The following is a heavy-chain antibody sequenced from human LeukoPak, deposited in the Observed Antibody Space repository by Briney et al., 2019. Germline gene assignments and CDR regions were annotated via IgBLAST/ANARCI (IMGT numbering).Heavy chain of an antibody. J-gene: IGHJ5*02. D-gene: IGHD2-21*02. Sequence: SGTLSLTCGVSGGSISSTNWWTWFRQPPGKGLEWIGEVNLQGSTNYNPSLKSRVVISVDKSENHISLKLTSVTAAGTAVYYCARGNRMTAMNNWFDPWGQGTLVTVSS. CDR3: ARGNRMTAMNNWFDP. V-gene: IGHV4-4*02. CDR2: VNLQGST. CDR1: GGSISSTNW.